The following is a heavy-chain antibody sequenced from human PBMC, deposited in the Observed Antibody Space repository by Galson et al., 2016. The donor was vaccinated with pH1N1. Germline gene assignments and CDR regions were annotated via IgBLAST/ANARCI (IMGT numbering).Heavy chain of an antibody. CDR3: AREKLERRGGYFYGMDV. CDR2: IKEDGSET. J-gene: IGHJ6*02. Sequence: SLRLSCAASGFTFSNYWMHWVRQVPGKGLEWVANIKEDGSETYYVDSVRGRFTISRDNAKNSLYLQMNSLRDEDTAVYYCAREKLERRGGYFYGMDVWGQGTTVTVSS. V-gene: IGHV3-7*01. CDR1: GFTFSNYW. D-gene: IGHD1-1*01.